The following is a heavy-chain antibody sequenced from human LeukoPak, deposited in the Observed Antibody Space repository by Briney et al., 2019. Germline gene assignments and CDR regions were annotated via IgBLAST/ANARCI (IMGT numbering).Heavy chain of an antibody. D-gene: IGHD3-10*01. V-gene: IGHV3-23*01. CDR1: GFTFSSYG. Sequence: PGGSLRLSCAASGFTFSSYGMSWVRQAPGKGLEWVSAISGSGGSTYYADSVKGRFTISRDNSKNTLYLQMNSLRAEDTAVYYCAKSLLLLWFGEIFDYWGQGTLVTVSS. J-gene: IGHJ4*02. CDR3: AKSLLLLWFGEIFDY. CDR2: ISGSGGST.